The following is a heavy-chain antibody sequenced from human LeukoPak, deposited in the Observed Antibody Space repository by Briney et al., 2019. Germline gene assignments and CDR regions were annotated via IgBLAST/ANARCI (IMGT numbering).Heavy chain of an antibody. CDR3: ASGPPVDFWSGSYYFDY. CDR1: GYTFTSYY. J-gene: IGHJ4*02. D-gene: IGHD3-3*01. Sequence: GASVKVSCKASGYTFTSYYMHWVRQAPGQGLEWMGIINPSGGSTSYAQKFQGRVTMTRDTSTSTVYMELSSLRSEDTAVYYCASGPPVDFWSGSYYFDYWGQGTLVTASS. CDR2: INPSGGST. V-gene: IGHV1-46*01.